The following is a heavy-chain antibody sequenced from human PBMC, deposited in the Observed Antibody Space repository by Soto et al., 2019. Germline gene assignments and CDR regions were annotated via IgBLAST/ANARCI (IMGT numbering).Heavy chain of an antibody. D-gene: IGHD3-22*01. CDR1: GFTFSTYT. CDR2: ISGSGDTT. V-gene: IGHV3-23*01. CDR3: RGVYDSSGVYFQH. J-gene: IGHJ1*01. Sequence: EVQLLESGGGLVQPGGSLRLSCAASGFTFSTYTVSWVRQAPGKGLEWVSSISGSGDTTSYADSVKGQFSISRDNSKNTLYLQMYSLRAEDTAVYYCRGVYDSSGVYFQHWGQGTLVTVSS.